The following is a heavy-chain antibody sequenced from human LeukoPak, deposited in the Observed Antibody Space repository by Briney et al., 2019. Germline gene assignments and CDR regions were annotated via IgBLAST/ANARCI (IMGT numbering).Heavy chain of an antibody. J-gene: IGHJ6*03. V-gene: IGHV4-38-2*02. CDR3: ARELRYYYDSSGYFTYYYYYYMDV. CDR2: IDHSGSA. Sequence: PSETLSLTCTVSGYSISSGYYWGWIRQPPGKGLEWTGSIDHSGSAYYDPSLKSRVTISVDTSKNQFSLKLSSVTAADTAVYYCARELRYYYDSSGYFTYYYYYYMDVWGKGTTVTVSS. CDR1: GYSISSGYY. D-gene: IGHD3-22*01.